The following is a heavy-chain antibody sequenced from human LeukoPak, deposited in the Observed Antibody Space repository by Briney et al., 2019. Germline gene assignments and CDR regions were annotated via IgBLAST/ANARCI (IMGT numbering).Heavy chain of an antibody. V-gene: IGHV3-21*01. D-gene: IGHD3-22*01. J-gene: IGHJ4*02. CDR2: ISSSSSYI. Sequence: GGTLRLSCAASGFTFSSYGMNWVRQAPGKGLEWVSSISSSSSYIYYADSVKGRFTISRDNAKNSLYLQMNSLRAEDTAVYYCARPYYYDSSDHQYWGQGTLVTVSS. CDR1: GFTFSSYG. CDR3: ARPYYYDSSDHQY.